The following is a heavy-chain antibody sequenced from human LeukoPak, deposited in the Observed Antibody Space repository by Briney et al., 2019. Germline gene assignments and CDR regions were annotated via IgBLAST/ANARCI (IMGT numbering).Heavy chain of an antibody. CDR2: IYYSGST. CDR1: GGSISSYY. D-gene: IGHD6-13*01. CDR3: ARNLIPEQLVVNF. V-gene: IGHV4-59*01. J-gene: IGHJ4*02. Sequence: PSETLSLTCTVSGGSISSYYWSWIRQPPGKGLEWIGYIYYSGSTYYNPSLKSRVSISVDTSKNQFSLNLQSVTPEDTAVYYCARNLIPEQLVVNFWGQGTLVTVSS.